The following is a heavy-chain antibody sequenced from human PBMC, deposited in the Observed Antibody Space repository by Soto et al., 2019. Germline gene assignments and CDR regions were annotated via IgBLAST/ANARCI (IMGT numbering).Heavy chain of an antibody. D-gene: IGHD6-13*01. J-gene: IGHJ5*02. CDR2: IYYSGST. V-gene: IGHV4-39*01. CDR3: ARHRAITMVIAAAGTSCWFDP. Sequence: QLQLQESGPGLVKPSETLSLTCTVSGGSISSSSYYWGWIRQPPGKGLEWIGSIYYSGSTYYNPPLKRRVTISVDTSKNQFSLKLSSVTAADTAVYYCARHRAITMVIAAAGTSCWFDPWGQGTLVTVSS. CDR1: GGSISSSSYY.